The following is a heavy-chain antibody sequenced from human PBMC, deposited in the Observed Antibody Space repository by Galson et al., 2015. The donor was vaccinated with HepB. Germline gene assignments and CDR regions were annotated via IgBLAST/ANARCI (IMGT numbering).Heavy chain of an antibody. CDR1: GGTFSSYA. CDR2: IIPIFGTA. D-gene: IGHD3-9*01. V-gene: IGHV1-69*13. J-gene: IGHJ4*02. Sequence: SVKVSCKASGGTFSSYAISWVRQAPGQGLEWMGGIIPIFGTANYAQKFQGRVTITADESTSTAYMELSSLRSEDTAVYYCARVHYDILTGYSDYWGQGTLVTVSS. CDR3: ARVHYDILTGYSDY.